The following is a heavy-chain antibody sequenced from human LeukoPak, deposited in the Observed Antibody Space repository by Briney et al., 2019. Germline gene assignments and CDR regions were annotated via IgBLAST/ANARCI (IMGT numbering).Heavy chain of an antibody. J-gene: IGHJ4*02. V-gene: IGHV4-59*07. CDR1: GGSISDYS. D-gene: IGHD6-25*01. CDR3: ARAGGVKTAALDLDY. Sequence: PSDTLSLTCTVSGGSISDYSWSWIRQPPGKGLEWIGNIYYSGSANHNPSLKSRVTISRDTSKNQFSLKLTSVTTADTAVYYCARAGGVKTAALDLDYWGQGTLVTVSS. CDR2: IYYSGSA.